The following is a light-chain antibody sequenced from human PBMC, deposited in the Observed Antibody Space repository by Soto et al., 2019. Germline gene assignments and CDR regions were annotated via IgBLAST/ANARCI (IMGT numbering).Light chain of an antibody. Sequence: QSVLTQPPSVSGAPGQRVTISCTGSSSNIGAGYDVHWYQQLPGTAPKLLIYGNSNRPSGVPDRFSGSKSGTSASLAITGLQAEDEADYHCQSYDSSLSGFVVFGEGTKLTVL. V-gene: IGLV1-40*01. CDR2: GNS. CDR3: QSYDSSLSGFVV. CDR1: SSNIGAGYD. J-gene: IGLJ2*01.